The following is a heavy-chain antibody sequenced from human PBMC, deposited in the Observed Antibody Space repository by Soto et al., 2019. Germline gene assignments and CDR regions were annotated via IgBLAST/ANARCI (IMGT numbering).Heavy chain of an antibody. J-gene: IGHJ6*02. Sequence: SESLSLSCAFSCCSISSCDLWCWVRPPPGKGVEWIGEIYHSGSTNYNPSLKSRVTISVDKSKNKFSLKLSSVTAADTAVYYCARDVVVPAAIRYYYYGMDVWGQGTTVTVSS. CDR1: CCSISSCDL. CDR2: IYHSGST. V-gene: IGHV4-4*02. D-gene: IGHD2-2*01. CDR3: ARDVVVPAAIRYYYYGMDV.